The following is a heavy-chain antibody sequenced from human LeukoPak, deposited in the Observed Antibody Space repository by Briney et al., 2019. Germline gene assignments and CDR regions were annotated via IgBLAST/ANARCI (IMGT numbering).Heavy chain of an antibody. CDR1: GGTFSSYA. CDR3: ARGGYSGSYHIDY. D-gene: IGHD1-26*01. CDR2: IIPIFGTA. V-gene: IGHV1-69*05. J-gene: IGHJ4*02. Sequence: ASVKVSCKASGGTFSSYAISWVRRAPGQGLEWMGGIIPIFGTANYAQKFQGRVTITKDESKSTAYMELSRLRSEDTAVYYCARGGYSGSYHIDYWGQGTLVTVSS.